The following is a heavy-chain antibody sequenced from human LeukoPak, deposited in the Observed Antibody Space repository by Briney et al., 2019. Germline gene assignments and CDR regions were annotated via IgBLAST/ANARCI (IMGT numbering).Heavy chain of an antibody. J-gene: IGHJ4*02. D-gene: IGHD4-17*01. Sequence: GGSLRLSCAASGFTFSSYGMHWVRQAPGKGLEWVSYISSSSSTIYCADSVKGRFTISRDNAKNSLYLQMNSLRAEDTAVYYCARVTPQPAHDYGDYSSDYWGQGTLVTVSS. CDR3: ARVTPQPAHDYGDYSSDY. CDR2: ISSSSSTI. V-gene: IGHV3-48*01. CDR1: GFTFSSYG.